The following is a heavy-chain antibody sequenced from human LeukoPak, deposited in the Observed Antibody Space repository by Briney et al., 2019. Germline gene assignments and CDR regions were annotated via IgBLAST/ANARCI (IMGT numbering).Heavy chain of an antibody. CDR1: GGSFSGYY. D-gene: IGHD6-19*01. CDR3: ARRQLGYSSGWYYYYYMDV. V-gene: IGHV4-34*01. CDR2: INHSGST. J-gene: IGHJ6*03. Sequence: SETLSLTCAVYGGSFSGYYWSWIRQPPGKGLEWIGEINHSGSTNYNPSLKSRVTISVDTSKNQFSLKLSSVTAADTAVYYRARRQLGYSSGWYYYYYMDVWGKGTTVTISS.